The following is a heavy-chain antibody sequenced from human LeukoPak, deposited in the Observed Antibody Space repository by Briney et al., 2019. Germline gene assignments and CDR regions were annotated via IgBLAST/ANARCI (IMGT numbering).Heavy chain of an antibody. CDR1: GFSSGSNW. D-gene: IGHD2-15*01. CDR2: IRQDGTEK. V-gene: IGHV3-7*01. Sequence: PGGSLRLSCAASGFSSGSNWMNWVRQSPGKGLEWVANIRQDGTEKNYVDSVKGRFIISRDNAKNSLYLQMNSLRAEDTAVYYCAAGTGYLIEKWGQGTLVAVSS. J-gene: IGHJ4*02. CDR3: AAGTGYLIEK.